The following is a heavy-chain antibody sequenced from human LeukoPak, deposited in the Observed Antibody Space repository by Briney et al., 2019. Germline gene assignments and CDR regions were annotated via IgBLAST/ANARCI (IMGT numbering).Heavy chain of an antibody. V-gene: IGHV3-9*01. CDR1: GFTFHDYA. CDR3: ARVKWELLGGHAFDI. D-gene: IGHD1-26*01. J-gene: IGHJ3*02. Sequence: PGGSLRLSCAASGFTFHDYAMHWVRQAPGKGLEWVSGISWNSGIIGYADSVKGRFTTSRDNAKNSLYLQMNSLRAEDTAVYYCARVKWELLGGHAFDIWGQGTMVTVSS. CDR2: ISWNSGII.